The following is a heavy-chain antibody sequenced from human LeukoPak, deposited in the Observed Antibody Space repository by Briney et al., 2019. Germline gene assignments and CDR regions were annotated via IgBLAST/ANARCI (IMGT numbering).Heavy chain of an antibody. D-gene: IGHD6-13*01. CDR2: TYYRSKWYN. Sequence: SQTLSLTCAISGDSVSSNSAAWNWIRQSPSRGLEWLGRTYYRSKWYNDYAVSVKSRITINPDTSKNQFSLQLNSVTPEDTAVYYCARDGRYSSGWYVRTVVDWFDPWGQGTLVTVSS. CDR3: ARDGRYSSGWYVRTVVDWFDP. V-gene: IGHV6-1*01. CDR1: GDSVSSNSAA. J-gene: IGHJ5*02.